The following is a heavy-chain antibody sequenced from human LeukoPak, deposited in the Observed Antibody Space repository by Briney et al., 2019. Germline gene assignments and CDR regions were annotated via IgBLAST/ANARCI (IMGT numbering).Heavy chain of an antibody. CDR3: ASEVVVPAAAWFDP. J-gene: IGHJ5*02. CDR2: IIPIFGTA. V-gene: IGHV1-69*13. CDR1: GGTFSSYA. D-gene: IGHD2-2*01. Sequence: SVKVSCKASGGTFSSYAISWVRQTPGQGLEWMGGIIPIFGTANYAQKFQGRVTITADESTSTAYMELSSLRSEDTAVYYCASEVVVPAAAWFDPWGQGTLVTVSS.